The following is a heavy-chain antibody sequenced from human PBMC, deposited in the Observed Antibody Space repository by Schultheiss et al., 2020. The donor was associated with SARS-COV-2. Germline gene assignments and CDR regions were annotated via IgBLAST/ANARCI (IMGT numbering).Heavy chain of an antibody. Sequence: GGSLRLSCAASGLTFSSYAMSWIRQAPGKGLEWVAVISYDGSNKYYADSVKGRFTISRDNSKNTLYLQMNSLRAEDTAVYYCARERGYGMDVWGQGTTVTVSS. CDR1: GLTFSSYA. CDR3: ARERGYGMDV. V-gene: IGHV3-30*04. J-gene: IGHJ6*02. CDR2: ISYDGSNK.